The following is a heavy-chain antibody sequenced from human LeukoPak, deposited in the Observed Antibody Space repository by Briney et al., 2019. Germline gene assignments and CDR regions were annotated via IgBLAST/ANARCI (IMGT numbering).Heavy chain of an antibody. V-gene: IGHV1-46*01. CDR1: GYTFTSYY. D-gene: IGHD2-15*01. J-gene: IGHJ6*02. CDR2: LNPSGGST. Sequence: ASVKVSCKASGYTFTSYYMHWVRQAPGQGLEWMGILNPSGGSTNYAQKFQGRVTMTRDTSTSTVYMELSSLRSEDTAVYYCARSIVVVVAATPDGMDVWGQGTTVTVSS. CDR3: ARSIVVVVAATPDGMDV.